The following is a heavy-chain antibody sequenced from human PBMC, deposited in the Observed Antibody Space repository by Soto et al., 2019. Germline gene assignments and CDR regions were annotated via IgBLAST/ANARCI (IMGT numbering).Heavy chain of an antibody. CDR1: GGSFSGYY. CDR2: INHSGST. V-gene: IGHV4-34*01. CDR3: AGTTLPPGEYGSGSYYNNRAFDI. Sequence: SETLSLTCAVYGGSFSGYYWSWIRQPPGKGLEWIGEINHSGSTNYNPSLKSRVTISVDTSKNQFSLKLSSVTAADTAVYYCAGTTLPPGEYGSGSYYNNRAFDIWGQGTMVTVSS. D-gene: IGHD3-10*01. J-gene: IGHJ3*02.